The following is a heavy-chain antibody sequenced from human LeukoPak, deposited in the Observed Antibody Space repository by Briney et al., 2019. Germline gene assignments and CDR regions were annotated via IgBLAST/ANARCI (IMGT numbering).Heavy chain of an antibody. CDR1: GFTFYSLW. Sequence: PGGSLRLSCAASGFTFYSLWMHWVRQAPGKGLLWVSYINNDGSGTSYADSVKGRFTISRDNAKNTIYLQMNSLRAEDTAVYYCARGGWGTATDYSGQGTLVTVSS. V-gene: IGHV3-74*01. CDR3: ARGGWGTATDY. D-gene: IGHD1-1*01. CDR2: INNDGSGT. J-gene: IGHJ4*02.